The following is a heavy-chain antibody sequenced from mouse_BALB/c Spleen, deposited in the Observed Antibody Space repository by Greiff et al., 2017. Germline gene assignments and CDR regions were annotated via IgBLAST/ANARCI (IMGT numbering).Heavy chain of an antibody. V-gene: IGHV5-4*02. CDR1: GFTFSDYY. CDR3: ARGYYGNLYYAMDY. D-gene: IGHD2-1*01. J-gene: IGHJ4*01. Sequence: EVQVVESGGGLVKPGGSLKLSCAASGFTFSDYYMYWVRQTPEKRLEWVATISDGGSYTYYPDSVKGRFTISRDNAKNNLYLQMSSLKSEDTAMYYCARGYYGNLYYAMDYWGQGTSVTVSS. CDR2: ISDGGSYT.